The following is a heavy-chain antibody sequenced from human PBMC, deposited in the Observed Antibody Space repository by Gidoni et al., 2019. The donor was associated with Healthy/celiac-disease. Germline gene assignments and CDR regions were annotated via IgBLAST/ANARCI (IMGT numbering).Heavy chain of an antibody. J-gene: IGHJ6*03. Sequence: QVQLQESGPGLVKPSQTLSLTCTVSGGSISSGDYYWSWIRQPPGKGLEWIGYIYYSGSTYYNPSLKSRVTISVDTSKNQFSLKLSSVTAADTAVYYCARAPAMAPYYYYMDVWGKGTTVTVSS. D-gene: IGHD5-18*01. CDR3: ARAPAMAPYYYYMDV. CDR2: IYYSGST. V-gene: IGHV4-30-4*01. CDR1: GGSISSGDYY.